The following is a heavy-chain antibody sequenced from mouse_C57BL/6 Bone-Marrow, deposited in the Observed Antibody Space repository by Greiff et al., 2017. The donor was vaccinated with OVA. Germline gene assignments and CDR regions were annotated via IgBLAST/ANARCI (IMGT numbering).Heavy chain of an antibody. Sequence: VQLQQSGPVLVKPGASVKMSCKASGYTFTDYYMNWVKQSHGKSLEWIGDINPDNGGTSYNQKFKGKATLTVDKSSSTAFMELNSLTSEDSAVKYCARGVLGFDVWGTGTTVTVSS. J-gene: IGHJ1*03. CDR2: INPDNGGT. CDR1: GYTFTDYY. V-gene: IGHV1-19*01. D-gene: IGHD3-3*01. CDR3: ARGVLGFDV.